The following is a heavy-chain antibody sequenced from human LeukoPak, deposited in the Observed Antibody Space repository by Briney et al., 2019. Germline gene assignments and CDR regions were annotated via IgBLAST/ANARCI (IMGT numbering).Heavy chain of an antibody. Sequence: SETLSLTCTVSAGSITSSSYYWGWIRQPPGKGLEWIGSIYYSRNTYYNPSLKSRVTISIDTSKNEFSLKLNSVTAADTAVYYCGRRGVSTLTWVDPWGQGTLVTVSS. V-gene: IGHV4-39*01. D-gene: IGHD4-11*01. CDR2: IYYSRNT. CDR1: AGSITSSSYY. J-gene: IGHJ5*02. CDR3: GRRGVSTLTWVDP.